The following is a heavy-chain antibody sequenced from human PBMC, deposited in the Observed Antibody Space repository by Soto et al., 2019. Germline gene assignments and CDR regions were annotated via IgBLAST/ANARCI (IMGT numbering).Heavy chain of an antibody. CDR3: ARESVITFGGVIWYYYYMDV. Sequence: ASVKVSCKASGYTFTSYYMHWVRQAPGQGLEWMGIINPSGGSTSYAQKFQGRVTMTRDTSTSTVYMELSSLRSEDTAVYYCARESVITFGGVIWYYYYMDVWGKGTTVTVSS. CDR1: GYTFTSYY. V-gene: IGHV1-46*03. J-gene: IGHJ6*03. D-gene: IGHD3-16*01. CDR2: INPSGGST.